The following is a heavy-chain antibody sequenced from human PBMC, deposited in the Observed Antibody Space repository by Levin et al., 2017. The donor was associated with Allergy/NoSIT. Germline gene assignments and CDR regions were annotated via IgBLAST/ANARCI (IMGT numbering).Heavy chain of an antibody. D-gene: IGHD5-18*01. V-gene: IGHV3-30*04. CDR3: ARAGGYTYGDLTFDY. Sequence: QLGESLKISCAASGFNISPYAMHWVRQAPGKGLEWVSVISYDGGNKYYADSVRGRFTISRDNSKNTLYLQMNSLRTEDTAVYYCARAGGYTYGDLTFDYWGQGNLVSVSS. J-gene: IGHJ4*02. CDR1: GFNISPYA. CDR2: ISYDGGNK.